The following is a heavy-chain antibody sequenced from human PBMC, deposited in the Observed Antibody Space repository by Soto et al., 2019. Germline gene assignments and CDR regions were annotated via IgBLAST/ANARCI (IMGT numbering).Heavy chain of an antibody. Sequence: LALTCGVSSGSVSNDNWWSWVRQSPGKGLEWIGEVHYYGGTNYNPSLESRVTISVDTSRNKFSLRLNSVTAADTAIYYCTKNSAYALDYWGQGTLVTVSS. CDR3: TKNSAYALDY. CDR1: SGSVSNDNW. V-gene: IGHV4-4*02. CDR2: VHYYGGT. J-gene: IGHJ1*01. D-gene: IGHD3-16*01.